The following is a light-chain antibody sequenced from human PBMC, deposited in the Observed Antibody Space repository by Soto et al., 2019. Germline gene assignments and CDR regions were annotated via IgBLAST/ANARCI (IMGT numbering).Light chain of an antibody. Sequence: EIVLTQSPGTLSLSPGERATLSCRASQTVSSSYLAWYQQKPGQAPRPLIYGASIRATGIPDRFSGSGSGTDFTLTISRLEPEDFAVYYCQQYGSSLTWTFGQGTKVDIK. V-gene: IGKV3-20*01. CDR3: QQYGSSLTWT. CDR2: GAS. J-gene: IGKJ1*01. CDR1: QTVSSSY.